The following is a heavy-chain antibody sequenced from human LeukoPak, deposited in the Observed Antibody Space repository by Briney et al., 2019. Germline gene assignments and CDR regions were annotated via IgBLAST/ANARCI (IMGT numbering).Heavy chain of an antibody. CDR3: ARFSRTNYYYYYYMDV. D-gene: IGHD1-14*01. V-gene: IGHV4-34*01. J-gene: IGHJ6*03. Sequence: SETLSLTCAVYGGSFSGYYWSWLRQPPGKGLEWIGEINHSGSTNYNPSLKSRVTISVDTSKNQFSLKLSSVTAADTAVYYCARFSRTNYYYYYYMDVWGKGTTVTISS. CDR2: INHSGST. CDR1: GGSFSGYY.